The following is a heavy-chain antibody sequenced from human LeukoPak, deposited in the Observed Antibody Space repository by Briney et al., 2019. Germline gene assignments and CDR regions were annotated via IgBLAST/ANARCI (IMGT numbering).Heavy chain of an antibody. CDR1: GGSISSYY. CDR2: INHSGST. Sequence: SETLSLTCTVSGGSISSYYWSWIRQPPGKGLEWIGEINHSGSTNYNPSLKSRVTTSVDTSKNQFSLKLSSVTAADTAVYYCARTITVAGKYYFDYWGRGTLVTVSS. CDR3: ARTITVAGKYYFDY. J-gene: IGHJ4*02. V-gene: IGHV4-34*01. D-gene: IGHD6-19*01.